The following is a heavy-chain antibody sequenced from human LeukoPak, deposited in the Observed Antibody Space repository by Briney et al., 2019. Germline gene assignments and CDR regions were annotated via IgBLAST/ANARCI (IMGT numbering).Heavy chain of an antibody. V-gene: IGHV3-30*18. CDR1: GFTFSSYG. J-gene: IGHJ6*02. CDR3: ANGGSMDV. D-gene: IGHD1-26*01. Sequence: GRSLRLSCAASGFTFSSYGMHWVRQAPGKGLEWVAVISYDGSNKYYADSVKGRFTISRDNSKNTLYLQMNSLRAEDTAEYYCANGGSMDVWGQGTTVTVSS. CDR2: ISYDGSNK.